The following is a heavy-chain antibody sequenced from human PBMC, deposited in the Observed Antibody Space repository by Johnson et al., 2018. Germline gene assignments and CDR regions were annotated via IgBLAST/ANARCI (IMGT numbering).Heavy chain of an antibody. V-gene: IGHV3-53*01. CDR1: GFTVSSNY. Sequence: VQLVQSGGGLVQPGGSLRLSCAASGFTVSSNYLSWVRQAPGKGLEWVSVIYSGGSTYYADSVKGRFTISRDNSKNTLYLQMKSLRAEDAAVYYWASGRYYYDRSGYSPHAFDIWGQGTMVTVSS. D-gene: IGHD3-22*01. J-gene: IGHJ3*02. CDR3: ASGRYYYDRSGYSPHAFDI. CDR2: IYSGGST.